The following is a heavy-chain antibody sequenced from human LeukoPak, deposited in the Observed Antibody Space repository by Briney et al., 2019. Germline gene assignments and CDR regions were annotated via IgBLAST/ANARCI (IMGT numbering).Heavy chain of an antibody. CDR3: AKHFCTGLDCSLFDS. J-gene: IGHJ4*02. V-gene: IGHV3-23*01. D-gene: IGHD3/OR15-3a*01. Sequence: GGSLRLSCAASGFTMSNYGVSWVRQAPGKGLEWVSGIRSAVDTTHYADSVKGRFIISRDNSKNTLSLQLNSLRPEDTALYYCAKHFCTGLDCSLFDSWGQGTLVTVS. CDR2: IRSAVDTT. CDR1: GFTMSNYG.